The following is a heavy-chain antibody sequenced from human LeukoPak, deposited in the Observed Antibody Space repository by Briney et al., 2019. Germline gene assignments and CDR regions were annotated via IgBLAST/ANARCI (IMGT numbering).Heavy chain of an antibody. CDR3: AKRGVVIRVILVGFHKEAYYFDS. Sequence: GGSLRLSCAVSGNTLSNYGMSWVREAPGKGLEWVAGISDSGGRTNYADSVKGRFTISRDNPKNTLYLQMNSLRAEDTAVYFCAKRGVVIRVILVGFHKEAYYFDSWGQGALVTVSS. D-gene: IGHD3-22*01. CDR2: ISDSGGRT. CDR1: GNTLSNYG. J-gene: IGHJ4*02. V-gene: IGHV3-23*01.